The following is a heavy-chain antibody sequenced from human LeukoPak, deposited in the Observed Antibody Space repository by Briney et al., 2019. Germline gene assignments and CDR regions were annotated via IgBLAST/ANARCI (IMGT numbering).Heavy chain of an antibody. CDR3: ARHSRGYSYGSFDY. Sequence: SETLSLTCTVSGGSISSYYWSWIRQPPGKGLEWIGYIYYSGSTNYNPSLKSRVTISVDTSKNQFSLKLSSVTAADTAVYYCARHSRGYSYGSFDYWGQGTLVTVSS. CDR1: GGSISSYY. V-gene: IGHV4-59*08. D-gene: IGHD5-18*01. CDR2: IYYSGST. J-gene: IGHJ4*02.